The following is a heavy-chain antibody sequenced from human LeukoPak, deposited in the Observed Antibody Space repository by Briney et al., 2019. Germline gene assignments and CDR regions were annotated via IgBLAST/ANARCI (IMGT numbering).Heavy chain of an antibody. D-gene: IGHD2-2*01. J-gene: IGHJ4*02. CDR3: ARIAWYGQLANLDY. V-gene: IGHV3-9*01. CDR2: ISWNSVSI. Sequence: GGSLRLSCAASGFTFTNNFMSWVRQVPGKGLEWVSGISWNSVSIAYVDSVKGRFTISRDNAKNSLYLQMNSLRAEDTAVYYCARIAWYGQLANLDYWGQGTLVTVSS. CDR1: GFTFTNNF.